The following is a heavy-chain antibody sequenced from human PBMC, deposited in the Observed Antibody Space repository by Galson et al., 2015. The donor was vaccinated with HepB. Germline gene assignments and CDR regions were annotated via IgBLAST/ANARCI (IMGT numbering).Heavy chain of an antibody. CDR1: GYTFTSYG. D-gene: IGHD6-13*01. J-gene: IGHJ6*02. CDR2: ISAYNGNT. Sequence: SVKVSCKASGYTFTSYGISWVRQAPGQGLEWMGWISAYNGNTNYAQKLQGRVTMTTDTSTSTAYMELRSLRSDDTAVYYCARAQEQQLDYYYYGMDVWGQGTTVTVSS. V-gene: IGHV1-18*01. CDR3: ARAQEQQLDYYYYGMDV.